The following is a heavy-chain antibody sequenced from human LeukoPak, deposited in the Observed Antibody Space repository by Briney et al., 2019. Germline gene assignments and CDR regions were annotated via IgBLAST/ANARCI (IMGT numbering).Heavy chain of an antibody. CDR3: ARLNGWPLLFDY. D-gene: IGHD5-24*01. V-gene: IGHV1-69*06. CDR1: GGTFSSYA. CDR2: IIPIFGTA. Sequence: ASVKVSCKASGGTFSSYAISWVRQAPGQRLEWMGGIIPIFGTANYAQKFQGRVTITADKSTSTAYMELSSLRSEDTAVYYCARLNGWPLLFDYWGQGTLVTVSS. J-gene: IGHJ4*02.